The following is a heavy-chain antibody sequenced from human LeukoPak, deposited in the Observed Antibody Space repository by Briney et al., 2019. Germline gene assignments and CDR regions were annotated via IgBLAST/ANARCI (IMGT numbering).Heavy chain of an antibody. D-gene: IGHD1-14*01. CDR3: ARGNHYWRALGYSFMDV. V-gene: IGHV3-30*02. Sequence: GGSLRLSFAASGLTFSSYGMHWVRQAPGKGLEWVAFIRYDGSNKYYADSVQGRFTISRDDSQNTLYLQMFSLRAEDTAVYYCARGNHYWRALGYSFMDVWGQGTTVTVSS. CDR2: IRYDGSNK. CDR1: GLTFSSYG. J-gene: IGHJ6*02.